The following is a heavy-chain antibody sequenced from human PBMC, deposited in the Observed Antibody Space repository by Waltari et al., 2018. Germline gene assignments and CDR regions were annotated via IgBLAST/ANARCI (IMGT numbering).Heavy chain of an antibody. CDR3: AKGSGNSRPYYFDS. D-gene: IGHD1-26*01. CDR2: RTGSGGYT. Sequence: EVQLEESGGGFVQPGGSLRLSCAAFGFTFCSYAMAWVRQAPGKGLEWVSARTGSGGYTYYADSVKGRFTISRDNSLYLEMNSLRAEDTAIYYCAKGSGNSRPYYFDSWGQGTLVTVSS. V-gene: IGHV3-23*04. CDR1: GFTFCSYA. J-gene: IGHJ4*02.